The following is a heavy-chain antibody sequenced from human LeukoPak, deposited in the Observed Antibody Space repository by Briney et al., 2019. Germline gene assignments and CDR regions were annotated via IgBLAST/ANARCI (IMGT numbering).Heavy chain of an antibody. CDR3: ATSYDMGWLIGY. CDR1: GFTFSRYW. V-gene: IGHV3-7*03. Sequence: GGSLRLSCAASGFTFSRYWMTWVRQAPGKGLEWVANMNQDGSEKHYVASVKGRFTISRDNGKSSLYLQMNSLRAEDTALYYCATSYDMGWLIGYWGQGTLVTVSS. J-gene: IGHJ4*02. CDR2: MNQDGSEK. D-gene: IGHD3/OR15-3a*01.